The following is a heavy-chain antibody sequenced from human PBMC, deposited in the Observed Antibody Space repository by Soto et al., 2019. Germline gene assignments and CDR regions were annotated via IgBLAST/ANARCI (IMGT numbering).Heavy chain of an antibody. CDR1: GFAFNSYA. CDR2: ITNSGGST. V-gene: IGHV3-23*01. J-gene: IGHJ5*02. D-gene: IGHD4-17*01. Sequence: GGSLRLSCVASGFAFNSYAMTWVRQAPGKGLEWVSTITNSGGSTYYADSVKGRFTISRDNSKNTLYMQMTTLTAEDTAIYYCTKEHDYGYYGWFDPWGQGTLVTVSS. CDR3: TKEHDYGYYGWFDP.